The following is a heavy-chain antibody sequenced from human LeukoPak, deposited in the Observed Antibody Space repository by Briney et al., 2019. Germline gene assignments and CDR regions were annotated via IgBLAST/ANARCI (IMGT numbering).Heavy chain of an antibody. J-gene: IGHJ4*02. V-gene: IGHV3-23*01. CDR2: ISGSGGST. D-gene: IGHD2-21*01. CDR1: GFTFSNYA. Sequence: GGSLRLSCAASGFTFSNYAMSWVRQAPGEGLEWVSGISGSGGSTYYADSVKGRFTISRDSSKNTLSLQMNSLRAEDTAVYYCAKDRGVVRGDYWGQGTLVTVSS. CDR3: AKDRGVVRGDY.